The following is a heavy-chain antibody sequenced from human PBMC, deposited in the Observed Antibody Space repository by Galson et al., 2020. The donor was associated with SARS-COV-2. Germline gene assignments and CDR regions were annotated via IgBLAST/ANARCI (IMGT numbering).Heavy chain of an antibody. V-gene: IGHV3-13*01. Sequence: ESLKISCAASGFTFSSYDMHWVRQATGKGLEWVSAIGTAGDTYYPGSVKGRFTISRENAKNSLYLQINSLRAGDTAVYYCARGDMVRGGYYYYYYMDVWGKGTTVTVSS. CDR3: ARGDMVRGGYYYYYYMDV. D-gene: IGHD3-10*01. J-gene: IGHJ6*03. CDR1: GFTFSSYD. CDR2: IGTAGDT.